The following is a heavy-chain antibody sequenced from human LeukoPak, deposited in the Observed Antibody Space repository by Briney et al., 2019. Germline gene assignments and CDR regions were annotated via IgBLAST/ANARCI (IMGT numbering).Heavy chain of an antibody. CDR1: GGSFSGYY. Sequence: PSETLSLTCAVYGGSFSGYYWSWIRQPPGKGLEWIGEINHSGSTNYNPSLKSRVTISVDTSKNQFSLKLSSVTAADTAAYYCARPTVAGIDYWGQGTLVTVSS. CDR3: ARPTVAGIDY. V-gene: IGHV4-34*01. CDR2: INHSGST. D-gene: IGHD4-23*01. J-gene: IGHJ4*02.